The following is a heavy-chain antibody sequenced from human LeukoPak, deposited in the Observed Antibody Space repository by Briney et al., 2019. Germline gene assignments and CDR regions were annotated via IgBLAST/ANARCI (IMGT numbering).Heavy chain of an antibody. CDR3: ARQRSGSSWTDS. Sequence: SETLSLTCTVSGGSIINTNYHWAWIRQPPGKGLVWIGNLYYSGCTYYNPSLKSRVTMSVATSNNQFSLNVNSVTAAVTALSYCARQRSGSSWTDSWGQGTLVTVSA. CDR2: LYYSGCT. J-gene: IGHJ5*01. D-gene: IGHD6-13*01. V-gene: IGHV4-39*01. CDR1: GGSIINTNYH.